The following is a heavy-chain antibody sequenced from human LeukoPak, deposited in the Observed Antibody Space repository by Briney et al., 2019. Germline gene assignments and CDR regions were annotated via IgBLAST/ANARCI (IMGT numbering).Heavy chain of an antibody. V-gene: IGHV1-18*01. J-gene: IGHJ4*02. CDR2: ISAYNGNT. Sequence: ASVKVSCKAPGYALTSYDINWVRQATGQGLEWMGWISAYNGNTNYAQKLQGRVTMTTDTSTSTAYMELRSLRSDDTAVYYCARDSSSGWTRFDYWGQGTLVTVSS. D-gene: IGHD6-19*01. CDR3: ARDSSSGWTRFDY. CDR1: GYALTSYD.